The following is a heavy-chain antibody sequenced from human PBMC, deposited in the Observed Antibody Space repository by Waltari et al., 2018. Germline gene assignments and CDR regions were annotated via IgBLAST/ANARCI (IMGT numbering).Heavy chain of an antibody. V-gene: IGHV4-4*02. CDR2: VHHSGKT. Sequence: QVQLQESGQGLVKPSGTLSLTCAVSGDSISGNYWWSWVRQPPEKGLKWIGQVHHSGKTHYNPSLQSRVTISLDKPKNQFSLNLNSVTAADTAVYYCAGDRAIGLFFDYWGRGTLVTVSS. D-gene: IGHD2-2*01. CDR1: GDSISGNYW. J-gene: IGHJ4*02. CDR3: AGDRAIGLFFDY.